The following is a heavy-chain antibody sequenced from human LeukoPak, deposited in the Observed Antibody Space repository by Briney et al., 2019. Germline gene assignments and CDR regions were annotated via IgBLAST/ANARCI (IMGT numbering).Heavy chain of an antibody. D-gene: IGHD2-2*01. J-gene: IGHJ4*02. CDR3: ARQLGYCSSTSCYADKVDY. CDR2: IYYSVST. CDR1: GGSISSSSYY. Sequence: PSEALSLTCTVSGGSISSSSYYWGRIRQPPGKGLESFGSIYYSVSTYYNPSLKSRVTISVDTSKNQFSLKLSSVTAADTAVYYCARQLGYCSSTSCYADKVDYWGQGTLVTVSS. V-gene: IGHV4-39*01.